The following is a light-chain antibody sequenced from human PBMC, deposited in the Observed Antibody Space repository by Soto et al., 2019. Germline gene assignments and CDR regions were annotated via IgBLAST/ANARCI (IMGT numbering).Light chain of an antibody. CDR3: QQYNDWPPT. CDR1: QNIGIS. J-gene: IGKJ2*01. V-gene: IGKV3-15*01. Sequence: EIVMTQSLATLSVSPGERATLSCRASQNIGISLAWYQQKPGHSPRLLIYGISVRATGTPARFTGSGSGTEFTLTISSLQSEDFAVYCCQQYNDWPPTFGQGTKLDIK. CDR2: GIS.